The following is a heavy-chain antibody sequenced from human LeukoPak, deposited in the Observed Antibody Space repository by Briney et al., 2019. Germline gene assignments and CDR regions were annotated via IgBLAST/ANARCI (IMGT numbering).Heavy chain of an antibody. CDR1: GGSFSGYY. J-gene: IGHJ5*02. Sequence: SETLSLTCAVYGGSFSGYYWIWIRQPPGKGLEWIGEINHSGSTSYNPSLKSRVIISVDTSKNQFSLKLSSVTAADTAVYYCARGRLSSGHYHRLGGFDPWGQGTLVTVSS. CDR2: INHSGST. CDR3: ARGRLSSGHYHRLGGFDP. D-gene: IGHD3-22*01. V-gene: IGHV4-34*01.